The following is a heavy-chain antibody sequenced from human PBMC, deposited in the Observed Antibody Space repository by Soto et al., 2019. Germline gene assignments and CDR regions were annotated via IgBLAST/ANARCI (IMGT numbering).Heavy chain of an antibody. CDR3: ARRHEFGGNSDAYDI. CDR2: IIPFFGTS. J-gene: IGHJ3*02. CDR1: GGNFRSES. Sequence: QVQLVQSGAEVKKPGSSVKVSCKASGGNFRSESINWVRQAPGQGLEWMGGIIPFFGTSDYAQKFQGRLRITAAESTTTPYMQLSRLRSQDTAVYYCARRHEFGGNSDAYDIWGQGTMVTVSS. V-gene: IGHV1-69*12. D-gene: IGHD2-21*02.